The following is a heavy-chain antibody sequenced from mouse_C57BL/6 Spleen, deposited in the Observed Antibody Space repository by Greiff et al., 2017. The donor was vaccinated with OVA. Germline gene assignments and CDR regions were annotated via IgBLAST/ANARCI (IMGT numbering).Heavy chain of an antibody. J-gene: IGHJ4*01. CDR3: ARFGNYPMDY. CDR1: GYTFTSYW. Sequence: VKLQQPGAELVMPGASVKLSCKASGYTFTSYWMHWVKQRPGQGLEWIGEIDPSDSYTNYNQKFKGKSTLTVDKSSSTAYMQLSSLTSEDSAVYYCARFGNYPMDYWGQGTSVTVSS. V-gene: IGHV1-69*01. D-gene: IGHD1-1*02. CDR2: IDPSDSYT.